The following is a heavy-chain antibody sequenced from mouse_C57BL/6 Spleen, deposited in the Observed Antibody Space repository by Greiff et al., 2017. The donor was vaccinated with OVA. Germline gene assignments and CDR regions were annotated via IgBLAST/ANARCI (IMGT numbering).Heavy chain of an antibody. CDR1: GFTFSDYG. J-gene: IGHJ4*01. CDR3: ARWGGYYAMDY. V-gene: IGHV5-17*01. Sequence: EVMLVESGGGLVKPGGSLKLSCAASGFTFSDYGMHWVRQAPEKGLEWVAYISSGSSTIYYADTVKGRFTISRDNAKNTLFLQMTSLRSEDTAMYYCARWGGYYAMDYWGQGTSVTVSS. CDR2: ISSGSSTI.